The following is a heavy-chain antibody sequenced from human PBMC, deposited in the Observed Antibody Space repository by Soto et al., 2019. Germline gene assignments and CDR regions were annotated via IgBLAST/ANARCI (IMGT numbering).Heavy chain of an antibody. J-gene: IGHJ3*02. Sequence: LRLSCTASGFTFGDYAMSWVRQAPLKGLEWVGFIRSKAYGGTTEYAVSVKGRFTISRDDSKSIAYLQMNSLKTEDTAVYYCTRVLYVLLWFGELSHDAFDIWGQGTMVTVSS. CDR3: TRVLYVLLWFGELSHDAFDI. V-gene: IGHV3-49*04. CDR2: IRSKAYGGTT. D-gene: IGHD3-10*01. CDR1: GFTFGDYA.